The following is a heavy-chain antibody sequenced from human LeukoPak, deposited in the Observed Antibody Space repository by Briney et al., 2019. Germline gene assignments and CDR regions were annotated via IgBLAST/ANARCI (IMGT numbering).Heavy chain of an antibody. D-gene: IGHD2-15*01. Sequence: GGSLRLSCAASGFTFNSYAMSWVRQAPGKGLEWVSYISSSSSTIYYADSVKGRFTISRENAKNSLYLQMNSLRADDTAVYYCARRVDTWFDPWGQGTLVTVSS. CDR3: ARRVDTWFDP. V-gene: IGHV3-48*04. CDR2: ISSSSSTI. CDR1: GFTFNSYA. J-gene: IGHJ5*02.